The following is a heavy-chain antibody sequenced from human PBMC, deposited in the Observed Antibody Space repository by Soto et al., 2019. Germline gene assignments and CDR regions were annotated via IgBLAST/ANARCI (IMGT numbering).Heavy chain of an antibody. CDR2: IYPGDSDA. J-gene: IGHJ6*02. CDR1: GYSLTRYW. V-gene: IGHV5-51*01. D-gene: IGHD2-2*01. Sequence: PGESRKISWRGSGYSLTRYWIGWVRHMPEKGREWMGIIYPGDSDAKYSPSIEGQVTISADKSISTAYLQWSSLTASDTAIYYCVRSWVPCLFSSSNLVLWAQGTRVRVS. CDR3: VRSWVPCLFSSSNLVL.